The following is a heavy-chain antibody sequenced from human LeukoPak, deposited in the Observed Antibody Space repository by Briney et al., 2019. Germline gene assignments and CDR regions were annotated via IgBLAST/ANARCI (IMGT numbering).Heavy chain of an antibody. D-gene: IGHD4-17*01. V-gene: IGHV3-30*18. CDR1: GFTFSSYG. CDR3: AKVGDYGDYALDY. Sequence: TGGSLRLSCAASGFTFSSYGMHWVRQAPGKGLEWVAVISYDGSYKYYADSVKGRFTISRDNSKNTLYLQMNSLRAEDTAVYCCAKVGDYGDYALDYWGQGTLVTVSS. J-gene: IGHJ4*02. CDR2: ISYDGSYK.